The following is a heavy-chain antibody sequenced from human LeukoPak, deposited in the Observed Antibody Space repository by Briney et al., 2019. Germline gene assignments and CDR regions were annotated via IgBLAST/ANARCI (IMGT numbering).Heavy chain of an antibody. CDR3: ARGRGDPTALFDY. D-gene: IGHD3-10*01. Sequence: SETLSLTCAVYGGSFSGYYWSWIRQPPGKGLEWIGEINHSGSTNYNPSLKSRVTISVDTSKNQFSLKLSSVTAADTAVYYCARGRGDPTALFDYWGQGTLVTVSS. CDR1: GGSFSGYY. V-gene: IGHV4-34*01. J-gene: IGHJ4*02. CDR2: INHSGST.